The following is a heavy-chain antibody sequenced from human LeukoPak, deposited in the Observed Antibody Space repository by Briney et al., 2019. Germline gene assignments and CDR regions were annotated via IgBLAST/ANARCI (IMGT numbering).Heavy chain of an antibody. Sequence: ASVKVSCKASGYTFTGYYMHWVRQAPGQGLEWMGWINPNSGGTNYAQKFQGRVTMTRDTSISTAYMELSRLRSDDTALYYCARGYVLRFLEWSPGMDVWAQGTTVTVSS. J-gene: IGHJ6*02. D-gene: IGHD3-3*01. CDR2: INPNSGGT. V-gene: IGHV1-2*02. CDR1: GYTFTGYY. CDR3: ARGYVLRFLEWSPGMDV.